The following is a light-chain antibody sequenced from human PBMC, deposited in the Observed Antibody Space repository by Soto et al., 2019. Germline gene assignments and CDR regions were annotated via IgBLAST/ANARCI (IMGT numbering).Light chain of an antibody. V-gene: IGKV3-11*01. Sequence: EIVLTQSPATLSLSPGERATLSCRAGLTVYSYLAWYQQKPGQAPRLLIYDASTRATGIPARFSGSGSGTDFTLTLSSLEPDDFAVYYCQQRASWPHTFGQGTRAEIK. CDR1: LTVYSY. CDR3: QQRASWPHT. CDR2: DAS. J-gene: IGKJ1*01.